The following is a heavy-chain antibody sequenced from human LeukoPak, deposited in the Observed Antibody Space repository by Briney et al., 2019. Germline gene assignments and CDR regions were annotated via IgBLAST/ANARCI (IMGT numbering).Heavy chain of an antibody. J-gene: IGHJ4*02. V-gene: IGHV4-39*07. CDR2: IYYSGST. Sequence: SETLSLTCTVSGGSISSSSYYWGWIRQPPGKGLEWIGSIYYSGSTYYNPSLKSRVTISVDTSKNQFSLKLSSVTAADTAVYYCARDIASLYSSSLRYFDYWGQGTLVTVSS. D-gene: IGHD6-6*01. CDR1: GGSISSSSYY. CDR3: ARDIASLYSSSLRYFDY.